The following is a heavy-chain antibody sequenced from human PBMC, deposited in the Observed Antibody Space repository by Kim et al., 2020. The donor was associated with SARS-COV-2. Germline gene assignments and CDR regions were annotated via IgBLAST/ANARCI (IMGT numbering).Heavy chain of an antibody. D-gene: IGHD3-9*01. J-gene: IGHJ4*02. V-gene: IGHV5-51*01. Sequence: YSPPVQGQVTISADKSISTAYLQWSSLKASDTAMYYCARGGFGGYFDCRDYWGQGTLVTVSS. CDR3: ARGGFGGYFDCRDY.